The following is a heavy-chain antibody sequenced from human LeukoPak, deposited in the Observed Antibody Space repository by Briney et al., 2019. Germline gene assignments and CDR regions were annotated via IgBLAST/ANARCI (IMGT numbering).Heavy chain of an antibody. CDR3: ASLRYSYGYYY. J-gene: IGHJ4*02. D-gene: IGHD5-18*01. Sequence: SVKVSCKASGGTFSSYAISWVRQAPGQGLEWMGGIIPIFGTANYAQKFQGRVTITADESTSTAYMELSSLRSEDTAVYYCASLRYSYGYYYWGQGTWSPSPQ. CDR1: GGTFSSYA. V-gene: IGHV1-69*13. CDR2: IIPIFGTA.